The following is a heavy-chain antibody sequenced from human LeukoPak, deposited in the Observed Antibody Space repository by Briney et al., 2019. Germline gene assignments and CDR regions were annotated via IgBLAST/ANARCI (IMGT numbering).Heavy chain of an antibody. V-gene: IGHV4-59*01. CDR1: GGSINSCY. CDR2: IYYSGST. CDR3: AKEMGSSGWYYFDY. J-gene: IGHJ4*02. D-gene: IGHD6-19*01. Sequence: PSETLSLTCTVSGGSINSCYWSWIRQPPGKGLEWIGYIYYSGSTNYNPSLKSRVTISVDTSKNQFSLKLYSVTAADTAVYYCAKEMGSSGWYYFDYWGQGTLVTVSS.